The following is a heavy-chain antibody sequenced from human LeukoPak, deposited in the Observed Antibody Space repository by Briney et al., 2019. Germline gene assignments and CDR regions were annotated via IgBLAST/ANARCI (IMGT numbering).Heavy chain of an antibody. CDR2: FDPEDGET. CDR3: ATGPITPYGMDV. Sequence: ASVKVSCKVSGYTLTELSMHWVRQAPGKGLEWMGGFDPEDGETIYAQKFQGRATMTEDTSTDTAYMELSSLRSEDTAVYYCATGPITPYGMDVWGQGTTVTVSS. CDR1: GYTLTELS. V-gene: IGHV1-24*01. J-gene: IGHJ6*02. D-gene: IGHD3-3*01.